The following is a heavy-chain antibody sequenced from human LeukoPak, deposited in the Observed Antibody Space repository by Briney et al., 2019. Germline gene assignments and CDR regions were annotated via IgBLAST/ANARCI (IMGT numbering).Heavy chain of an antibody. D-gene: IGHD4-17*01. CDR2: ISYDGSNT. CDR3: AKPMHSTVSTSPDAFDV. V-gene: IGHV3-30*18. CDR1: GFNFKTYG. Sequence: PGGSLRLSCVVSGFNFKTYGMHWVRQAPGKGLEWVADISYDGSNTYYADSVKGRFTISRDNSKNTLFLQMNSLRPEDTAVYYCAKPMHSTVSTSPDAFDVWGQGTMVSVSS. J-gene: IGHJ3*01.